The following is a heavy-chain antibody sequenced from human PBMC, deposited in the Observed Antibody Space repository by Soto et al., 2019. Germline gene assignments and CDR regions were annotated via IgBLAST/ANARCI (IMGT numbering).Heavy chain of an antibody. CDR3: AKEDDACTNGYFDI. Sequence: EVQLLESGGGLVQPGGSLRLSCAASGFTFSSYDMSWVRQAPGKGLEWVSAISGSGGSAYYADPVKGRFTISRDNSKNTLYVQMNSLRSEDTAIYYCAKEDDACTNGYFDIWGQGTVVTVSS. CDR2: ISGSGGSA. V-gene: IGHV3-23*01. CDR1: GFTFSSYD. D-gene: IGHD2-8*01. J-gene: IGHJ3*02.